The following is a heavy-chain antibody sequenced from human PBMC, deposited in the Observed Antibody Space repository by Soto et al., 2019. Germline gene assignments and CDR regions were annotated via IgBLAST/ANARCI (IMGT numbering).Heavy chain of an antibody. D-gene: IGHD2-15*01. CDR1: GFTFSSYA. Sequence: GGSLRLSCAASGFTFSSYAMSWVRQAPGKGLEWVSAISGSGGSTYYADSVKGRFTISRDNSKNTLYLQMNSLRAEDTAVYYCAKERAYCSGGSCYPGGAFDIWGQGTMVTVSS. CDR2: ISGSGGST. V-gene: IGHV3-23*01. J-gene: IGHJ3*02. CDR3: AKERAYCSGGSCYPGGAFDI.